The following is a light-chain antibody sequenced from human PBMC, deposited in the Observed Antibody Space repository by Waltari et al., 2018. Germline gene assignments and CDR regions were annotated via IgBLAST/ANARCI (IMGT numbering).Light chain of an antibody. CDR3: QQRTNWRYT. CDR2: DAS. J-gene: IGKJ2*01. V-gene: IGKV3-11*01. CDR1: QSVGAN. Sequence: EIVLTQSPATLSLSPGQRATLSCRASQSVGANLAWYQQKPGQAPRRLISDASNRAAGIPARFSGSGSGTDFTLTISSLEPEDFAVYYCQQRTNWRYTFGQGTKLEIK.